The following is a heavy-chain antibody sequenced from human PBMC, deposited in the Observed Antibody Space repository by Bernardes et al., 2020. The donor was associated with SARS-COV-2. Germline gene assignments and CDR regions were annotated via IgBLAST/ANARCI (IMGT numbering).Heavy chain of an antibody. V-gene: IGHV3-48*01. CDR3: SRCGHFFDTSGHWYFDL. CDR1: GFTFTTYG. Sequence: GGSLRLSCAASGFTFTTYGINWVRQAPGKGLEWVSSITCSGTSMRYADSVKGRFTISRDNAQNSLYLQMNSLRAEDTAVYYCSRCGHFFDTSGHWYFDLWGRGTLVTVSS. J-gene: IGHJ2*01. D-gene: IGHD3-22*01. CDR2: ITCSGTSM.